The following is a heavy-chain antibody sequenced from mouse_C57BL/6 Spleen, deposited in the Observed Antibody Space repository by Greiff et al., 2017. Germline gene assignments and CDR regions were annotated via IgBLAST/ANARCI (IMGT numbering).Heavy chain of an antibody. V-gene: IGHV5-16*01. D-gene: IGHD1-1*01. CDR2: INYDGSST. CDR1: GFTFSDYY. J-gene: IGHJ4*01. CDR3: ARDTPVGGKAMDY. Sequence: EVKLVESEGGLVQPGSSMKLSCTASGFTFSDYYMAWVRQVPEKGLEWVANINYDGSSTYYLDSLKSRFIISRDNAKNILYLQMSSLKSEDTATYYCARDTPVGGKAMDYWGQGTSVTVSS.